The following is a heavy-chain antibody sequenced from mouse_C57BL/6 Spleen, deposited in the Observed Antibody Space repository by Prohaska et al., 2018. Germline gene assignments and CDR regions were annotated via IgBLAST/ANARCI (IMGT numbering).Heavy chain of an antibody. CDR1: GFTFSSYA. Sequence: GFTFSSYAMSWVRQTPEKRLEWVAYISSGGDYIYYADTVKGRFTISRDNARNTLYLQMSSLKSEDTAMYYCTRIPHYYGSSCFDYWGQGTTLTVSS. CDR2: ISSGGDYI. D-gene: IGHD1-1*01. V-gene: IGHV5-9-1*02. J-gene: IGHJ2*01. CDR3: TRIPHYYGSSCFDY.